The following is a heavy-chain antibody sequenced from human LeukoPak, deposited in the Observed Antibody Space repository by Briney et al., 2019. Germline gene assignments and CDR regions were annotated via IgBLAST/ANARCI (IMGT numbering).Heavy chain of an antibody. CDR2: INPKSGGT. V-gene: IGHV1-2*06. D-gene: IGHD5-24*01. CDR1: GYTFTGYY. Sequence: ASVKVSCKASGYTFTGYYMHWVRQAPGQGLELMGRINPKSGGTNYAQKFQGRVTMTRDTSISTAYMELSRLRSDDTAVYYCARGLGGDGYNLNFYWGQGTLVTVSS. J-gene: IGHJ4*02. CDR3: ARGLGGDGYNLNFY.